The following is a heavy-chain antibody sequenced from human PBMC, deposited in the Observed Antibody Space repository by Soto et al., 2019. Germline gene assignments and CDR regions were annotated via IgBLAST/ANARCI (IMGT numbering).Heavy chain of an antibody. CDR2: IYYSGST. D-gene: IGHD3-3*01. J-gene: IGHJ6*03. CDR1: GGSISSYY. V-gene: IGHV4-59*01. Sequence: SETLSLTCTVSGGSISSYYWSWIRQPPGKGLEWIGYIYYSGSTNYNPSLKSRVTISVDTSKYQFSLKLSSVTAADTAVYYCARDYYDFWSGYLRGDYYYYYMDVWGKGTTVTVSS. CDR3: ARDYYDFWSGYLRGDYYYYYMDV.